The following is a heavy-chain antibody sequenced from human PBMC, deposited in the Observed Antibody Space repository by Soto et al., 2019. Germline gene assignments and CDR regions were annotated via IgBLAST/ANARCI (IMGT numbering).Heavy chain of an antibody. CDR1: GFTFSSYA. CDR3: ASSPYGYVWGSYRPDPYFDY. V-gene: IGHV3-30-3*01. J-gene: IGHJ4*02. CDR2: ISYDGSNK. Sequence: PGGSLRLSCAASGFTFSSYAIHWVRQAPGKGLEWVAVISYDGSNKYYADSVKGRFTISRDNSKNTLYLQMNSLRAEDTAVYYCASSPYGYVWGSYRPDPYFDYWGQGTLVTVSS. D-gene: IGHD3-16*02.